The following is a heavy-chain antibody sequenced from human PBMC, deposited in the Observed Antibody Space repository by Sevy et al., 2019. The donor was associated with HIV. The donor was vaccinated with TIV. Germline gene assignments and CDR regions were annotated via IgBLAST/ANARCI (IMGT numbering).Heavy chain of an antibody. CDR1: GFTFSGSA. CDR3: TRHPRAYSRDYYYYMDV. CDR2: IRSKANSYAT. D-gene: IGHD4-4*01. V-gene: IGHV3-73*01. Sequence: GGSLRLSCAASGFTFSGSAMHWVRQASGKGLEWVGRIRSKANSYATAYAASVKGRFTISRDDSKNTAYLQMNSLKTEDTAVYYCTRHPRAYSRDYYYYMDVWGKGTTVTVSS. J-gene: IGHJ6*03.